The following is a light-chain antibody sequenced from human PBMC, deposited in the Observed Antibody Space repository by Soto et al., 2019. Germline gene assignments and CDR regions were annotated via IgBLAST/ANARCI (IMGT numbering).Light chain of an antibody. J-gene: IGLJ2*01. CDR2: LNSDGSH. Sequence: QLVLTQSPSASASLGPSVKLTCTLSSGHSNYAIAWHQQQSEKGPRYLMKLNSDGSHSKGDGIPDRFSGSSSGAERYLTISSLQSEDEADYYCQTWGSGIVVFGGGTKVTVL. CDR3: QTWGSGIVV. V-gene: IGLV4-69*01. CDR1: SGHSNYA.